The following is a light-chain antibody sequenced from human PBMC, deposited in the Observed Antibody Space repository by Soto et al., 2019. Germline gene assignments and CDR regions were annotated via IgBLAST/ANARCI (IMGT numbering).Light chain of an antibody. CDR3: QQYDNLLWT. Sequence: DIQMTQSPSSLSASVGDRDTITCQACQDISNYLNWYQQKPGKAPKLLIYDASNLETGVSSRFSGSGSGTDFTFTISSLQPEDIATYYCQQYDNLLWTFGQGTKVDIK. V-gene: IGKV1-33*01. J-gene: IGKJ1*01. CDR1: QDISNY. CDR2: DAS.